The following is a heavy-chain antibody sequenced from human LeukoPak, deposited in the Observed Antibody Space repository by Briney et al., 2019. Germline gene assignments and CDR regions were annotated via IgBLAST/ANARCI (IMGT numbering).Heavy chain of an antibody. CDR2: IYYSGST. CDR3: ARHKRGYYNDY. Sequence: PSETLSLTFTVSGGSISSSSYYWGWIRQPPGKGLEWIGSIYYSGSTYYNPSLKSRVTISVDTSKNQFSLKLSSVTAADTAVYYCARHKRGYYNDYWGQGTLVTVSS. J-gene: IGHJ4*02. CDR1: GGSISSSSYY. D-gene: IGHD3-10*01. V-gene: IGHV4-39*01.